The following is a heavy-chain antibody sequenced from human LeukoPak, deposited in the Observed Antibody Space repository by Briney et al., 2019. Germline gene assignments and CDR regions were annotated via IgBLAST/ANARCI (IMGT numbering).Heavy chain of an antibody. J-gene: IGHJ3*02. CDR2: IYYSGST. D-gene: IGHD3-22*01. V-gene: IGHV4-59*01. CDR3: ARGDYDSSETAFDI. Sequence: KPSETLSLTCTVSGGSISSYYWSWIRQPPGKGLEWIGYIYYSGSTNYNPSLKSRVTISVDTSKNQFSLKLSSVTAADTAVYYCARGDYDSSETAFDIWGQGTMVTVSS. CDR1: GGSISSYY.